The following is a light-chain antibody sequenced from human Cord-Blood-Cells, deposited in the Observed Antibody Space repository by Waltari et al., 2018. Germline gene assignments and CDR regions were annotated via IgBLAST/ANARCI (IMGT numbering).Light chain of an antibody. CDR3: SSYTSSSTYV. J-gene: IGLJ1*01. Sequence: QSALTQPASVSGSPGPSITISCPGPSSGVGGYNYVSWYQQHPGKAPKLMIYDVSNRPSGVSNRFSGSKSGNTASLTISGLQAEDEADYYCSSYTSSSTYVFGTGTKVTVL. CDR1: SSGVGGYNY. CDR2: DVS. V-gene: IGLV2-14*03.